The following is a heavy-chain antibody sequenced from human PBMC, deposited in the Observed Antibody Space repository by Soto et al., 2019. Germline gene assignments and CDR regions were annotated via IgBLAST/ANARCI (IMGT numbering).Heavy chain of an antibody. D-gene: IGHD6-19*01. Sequence: QVQLQESGPGLVKPSGTLSLTCAVSSGSISSSNWWSWVRQPPGKGLEWIGEIYHSGSTNYNPCRKRRVTISVDKSKNQFSLKLSSVTAADTAVYYCARAASSGWYSNYFDYWGQGTLVTVSS. CDR3: ARAASSGWYSNYFDY. V-gene: IGHV4-4*02. CDR2: IYHSGST. CDR1: SGSISSSNW. J-gene: IGHJ4*02.